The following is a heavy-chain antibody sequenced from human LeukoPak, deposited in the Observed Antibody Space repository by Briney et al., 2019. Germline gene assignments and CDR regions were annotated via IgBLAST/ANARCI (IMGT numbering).Heavy chain of an antibody. CDR3: ARSNYYDSRSWGFDI. J-gene: IGHJ3*02. V-gene: IGHV3-30*03. CDR2: ISYDGSNQ. CDR1: GFTFSSYS. Sequence: GGSLRLSCAASGFTFSSYSMNWVRQAPGKGLEWVTVISYDGSNQYYADFVKGRFTISRDNSKNTLYLQMNSLRAEDTAVYYCARSNYYDSRSWGFDIWGQGTMVTVSS. D-gene: IGHD3-22*01.